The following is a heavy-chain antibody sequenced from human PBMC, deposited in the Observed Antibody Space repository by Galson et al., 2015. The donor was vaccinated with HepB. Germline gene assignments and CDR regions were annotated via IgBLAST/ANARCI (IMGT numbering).Heavy chain of an antibody. Sequence: SLRLSCAASGFTFSSYGMHWVRQAPGKGLEWVAVIWYDGGNKYYADSVKGRFTISRDNSKNTLYLHMNSLRAEDTAVYYCARVQDYYDSSGRDAFDIWGQGTMVTVSS. V-gene: IGHV3-33*08. CDR3: ARVQDYYDSSGRDAFDI. D-gene: IGHD3-22*01. CDR1: GFTFSSYG. CDR2: IWYDGGNK. J-gene: IGHJ3*02.